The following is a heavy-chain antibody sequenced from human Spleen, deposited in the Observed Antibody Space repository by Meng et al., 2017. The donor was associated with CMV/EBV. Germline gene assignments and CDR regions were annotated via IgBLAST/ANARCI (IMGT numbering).Heavy chain of an antibody. V-gene: IGHV4-34*01. CDR3: ARAAHTRYCSSTSCHGVDYYYYYGMDV. CDR2: INHSGST. D-gene: IGHD2-2*01. Sequence: IRQRPGKGLEWIGEINHSGSTNYNPSLKSRVTISVDTSKNQFSLKLSSVTAADTAVYYCARAAHTRYCSSTSCHGVDYYYYYGMDVWGQGTTVTVSS. J-gene: IGHJ6*02.